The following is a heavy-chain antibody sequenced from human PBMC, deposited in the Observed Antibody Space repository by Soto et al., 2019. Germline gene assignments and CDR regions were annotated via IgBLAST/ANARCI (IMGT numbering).Heavy chain of an antibody. CDR1: GGTFSSYT. J-gene: IGHJ2*01. CDR3: ARGPIPKQRYERRYSNDWYFDL. CDR2: IIPILGIA. D-gene: IGHD4-4*01. Sequence: QVQLVQSGAEVKKPGSSVKVSCKASGGTFSSYTISWVRQAPGQGLEWMGRIIPILGIANYAQKFQGRVTITADKSTSTAYMELSSLRSEDTAVYYCARGPIPKQRYERRYSNDWYFDLWGRGTLVTVSS. V-gene: IGHV1-69*02.